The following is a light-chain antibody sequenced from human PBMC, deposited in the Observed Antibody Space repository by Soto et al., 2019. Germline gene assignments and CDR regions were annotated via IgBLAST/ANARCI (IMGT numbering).Light chain of an antibody. J-gene: IGLJ1*01. CDR1: NSNIGSDI. CDR3: ATWDGGLSGPFV. V-gene: IGLV1-44*01. Sequence: QSVLTQPPSASGTPGQRATISCCGSNSNIGSDIVNCYQLLPGAAPEVLINTTNQRPSGVPERFSGSKSGTSASLAISELQSEDEANSSCATWDGGLSGPFVFGTGTKVTVL. CDR2: TTN.